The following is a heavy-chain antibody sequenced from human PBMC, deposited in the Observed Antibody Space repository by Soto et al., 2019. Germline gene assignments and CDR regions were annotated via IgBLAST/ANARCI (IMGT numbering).Heavy chain of an antibody. CDR1: GGTFSSYA. CDR2: ITPIFGTA. Sequence: SVKVSCKASGGTFSSYAISWGRQAPGQGLEWMGGITPIFGTANYAQKFQGRVTITADESTSTAYMELSSLRSEDTAVYYCANYRVRGVSIWGQGTMVTVSS. J-gene: IGHJ3*02. D-gene: IGHD3-10*01. CDR3: ANYRVRGVSI. V-gene: IGHV1-69*13.